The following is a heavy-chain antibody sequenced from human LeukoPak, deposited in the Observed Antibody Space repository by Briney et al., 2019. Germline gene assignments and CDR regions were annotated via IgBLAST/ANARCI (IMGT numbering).Heavy chain of an antibody. D-gene: IGHD3-10*01. V-gene: IGHV1-8*01. CDR1: GYTFTSYD. Sequence: GASVKVSCKASGYTFTSYDINWVRQATGQGLGWMGWMNPNSGNTGYAQKFQGRVTMTRSTSISTAYMELSSLRFEDTAVYYCAKGPRITMVRGGQWYYYMDVWGKGTAVTISS. J-gene: IGHJ6*03. CDR3: AKGPRITMVRGGQWYYYMDV. CDR2: MNPNSGNT.